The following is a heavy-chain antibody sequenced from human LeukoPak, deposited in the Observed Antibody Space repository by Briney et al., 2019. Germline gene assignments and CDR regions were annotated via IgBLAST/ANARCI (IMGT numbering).Heavy chain of an antibody. CDR2: IYYSGST. CDR3: ASGSSSWSYYFDY. Sequence: SETLSLTCTVSGGSISSYYWSWIRQPAGKGLEGIGYIYYSGSTNYNPSLKSRVTISVDTSKNQFSLKLSSVTAADTAVYYCASGSSSWSYYFDYWGQGTLVTVYS. D-gene: IGHD6-13*01. J-gene: IGHJ4*02. V-gene: IGHV4-59*01. CDR1: GGSISSYY.